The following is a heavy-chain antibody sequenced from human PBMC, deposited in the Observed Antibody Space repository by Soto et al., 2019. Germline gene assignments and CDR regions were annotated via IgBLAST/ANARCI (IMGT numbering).Heavy chain of an antibody. V-gene: IGHV4-31*03. Sequence: SETLSLTCTVSGGSISSGGYYWSWIHQHPGKGLEWIGYIYYSGSTYYNPSLKSRVTISVDTSKNQFSLKLSSVTAADTAVYYCARVNGPDYYYYGMDVWGQGTTVTVSS. D-gene: IGHD4-17*01. CDR1: GGSISSGGYY. CDR3: ARVNGPDYYYYGMDV. CDR2: IYYSGST. J-gene: IGHJ6*02.